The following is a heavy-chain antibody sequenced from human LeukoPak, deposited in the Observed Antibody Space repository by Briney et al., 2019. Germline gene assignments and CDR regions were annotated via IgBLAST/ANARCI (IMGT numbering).Heavy chain of an antibody. Sequence: GGSLSLSCAPSGFTFSIYWMTWARQVPGKGLEWVANIKKDGSEKYYVDSVRGRFTISRDNAKNSLYLQMNSLRAEDTAVYYCAREMGWNYGDYWGQGTLVTVSS. CDR2: IKKDGSEK. D-gene: IGHD1-7*01. CDR3: AREMGWNYGDY. CDR1: GFTFSIYW. J-gene: IGHJ4*02. V-gene: IGHV3-7*05.